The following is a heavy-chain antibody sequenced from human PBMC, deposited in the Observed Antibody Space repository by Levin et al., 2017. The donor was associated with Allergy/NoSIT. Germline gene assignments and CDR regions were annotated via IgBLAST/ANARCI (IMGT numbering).Heavy chain of an antibody. V-gene: IGHV3-72*01. D-gene: IGHD4-17*01. CDR3: ARGRTDYGDYGGDY. J-gene: IGHJ4*02. CDR2: TRNKANSYTT. CDR1: GFTFSDHY. Sequence: PGGSLRLSCAASGFTFSDHYMDWVRQAPGKGLEWVGRTRNKANSYTTEYAASVKGRFTISRDDSKNSLYLQMNSLKTEDTAVYYCARGRTDYGDYGGDYWGQGTLVTVSS.